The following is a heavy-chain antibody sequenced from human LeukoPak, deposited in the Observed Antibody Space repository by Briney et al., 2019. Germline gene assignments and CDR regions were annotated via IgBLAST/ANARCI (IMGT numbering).Heavy chain of an antibody. CDR1: VGSISSSSYY. CDR2: INHSGST. J-gene: IGHJ6*03. CDR3: ARGHVVPAAKHYYYYYYMDV. V-gene: IGHV4-39*07. D-gene: IGHD2-2*01. Sequence: PSETLSLTCTVSVGSISSSSYYWGWIRKPPGKGLEWLGEINHSGSTNYNPYLKCRVTISVDTSKNQFSLKLSSVTAADTAVYYCARGHVVPAAKHYYYYYYMDVWGKGTTVTVSS.